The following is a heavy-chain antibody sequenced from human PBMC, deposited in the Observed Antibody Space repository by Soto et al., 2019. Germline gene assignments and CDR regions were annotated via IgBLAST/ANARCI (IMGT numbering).Heavy chain of an antibody. Sequence: GGSLRLSCAASGFTFSSYVMSWVRQAPGKGLEWVSAISGSGDSTYYADSVKGRFTISRDNSKNTLYLQMNSLTAEDTAVYFCAKFAHYPYYSDYCGQGTPVTVSS. CDR2: ISGSGDST. D-gene: IGHD1-26*01. V-gene: IGHV3-23*01. J-gene: IGHJ4*02. CDR3: AKFAHYPYYSDY. CDR1: GFTFSSYV.